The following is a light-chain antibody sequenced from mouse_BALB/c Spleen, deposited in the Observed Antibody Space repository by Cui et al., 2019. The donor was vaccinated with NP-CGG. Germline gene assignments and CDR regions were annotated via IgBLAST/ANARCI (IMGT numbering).Light chain of an antibody. CDR2: GTN. Sequence: QAVVTLESALTTSPGETVTLTCRSSTGAVTTSNYANWVQTKPDHLFTGLIGGTNNRAPGVPARFSGSLIGDKAALTITGAQTEDEAIYFCALWYSNHWVFGGGTKLTVL. J-gene: IGLJ1*01. CDR1: TGAVTTSNY. V-gene: IGLV1*01. CDR3: ALWYSNHWV.